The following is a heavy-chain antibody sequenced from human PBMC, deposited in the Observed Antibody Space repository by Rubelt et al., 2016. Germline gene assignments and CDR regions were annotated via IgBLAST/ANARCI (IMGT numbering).Heavy chain of an antibody. CDR3: ARHSTDSGRYDFF. CDR1: GGSFSGYY. D-gene: IGHD1-26*01. V-gene: IGHV4-34*01. CDR2: INHSGST. Sequence: QVRLQQWGAGLLKSSETLSLTCAVYGGSFSGYYWSWIRQPPGKGLEWIGEINHSGSTNYNPSLKHRVTIFVDTSQNQFSLKLSSGTAADSAVYYCARHSTDSGRYDFFWGQGTLVTVSS. J-gene: IGHJ4*02.